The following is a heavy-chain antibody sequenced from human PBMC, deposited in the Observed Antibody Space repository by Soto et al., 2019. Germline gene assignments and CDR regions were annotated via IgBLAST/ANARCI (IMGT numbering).Heavy chain of an antibody. D-gene: IGHD3-3*01. CDR3: AVSGYFRILDY. J-gene: IGHJ4*02. CDR1: GGSFSGYY. V-gene: IGHV4-34*01. Sequence: SETLSLTCAVYGGSFSGYYWSWIRQPPGKGLEWIGEINHSGSTNYNPSLKSRVTISVDTSKNQFSLKLSSVIAADTAVYYCAVSGYFRILDYWGQGTLVTVSS. CDR2: INHSGST.